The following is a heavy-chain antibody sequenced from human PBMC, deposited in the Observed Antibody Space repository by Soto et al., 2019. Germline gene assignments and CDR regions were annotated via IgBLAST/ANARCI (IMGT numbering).Heavy chain of an antibody. CDR2: INPNSGNT. D-gene: IGHD3-9*01. Sequence: GASVKVSCKASGYTFTSYDINWVRQATGQRLEWMGWINPNSGNTDYAQKFQGRVTITRDTSASTAYMELSSLRSEDTAVYYCARATFDWFHYMDVWGKGTTVTVSS. V-gene: IGHV1-8*01. CDR1: GYTFTSYD. J-gene: IGHJ6*03. CDR3: ARATFDWFHYMDV.